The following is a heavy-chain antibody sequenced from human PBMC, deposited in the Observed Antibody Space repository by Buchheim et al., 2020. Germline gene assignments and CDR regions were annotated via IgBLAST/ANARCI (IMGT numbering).Heavy chain of an antibody. CDR2: ISYDGSNK. CDR3: AKGRSSGWYDWFDP. D-gene: IGHD6-19*01. J-gene: IGHJ5*02. Sequence: QVQLVESGGGVVQPGRSLRLSCAASGFTFSSYGMHWVRQAPGKGLEWVAVISYDGSNKYYADSVKGRFTIPRDNSKNTLYLQMNSLRAEDTAVYYCAKGRSSGWYDWFDPWGQGTL. V-gene: IGHV3-30*18. CDR1: GFTFSSYG.